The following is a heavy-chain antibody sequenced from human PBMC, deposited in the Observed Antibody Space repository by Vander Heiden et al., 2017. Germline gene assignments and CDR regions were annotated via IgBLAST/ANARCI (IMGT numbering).Heavy chain of an antibody. Sequence: QVQLVQSGAEVKKPGASVKVSCQASGYTFTSHYMHWVRQAPGQGLEWMGIINPSGGSTSYAQKFQGRVTMTRDTSTSTVYMELSSLRSEDTAVYYCARDVTSSARWYYYYGMDVWGQGTTVTVSS. V-gene: IGHV1-46*01. J-gene: IGHJ6*02. CDR2: INPSGGST. D-gene: IGHD2-2*01. CDR1: GYTFTSHY. CDR3: ARDVTSSARWYYYYGMDV.